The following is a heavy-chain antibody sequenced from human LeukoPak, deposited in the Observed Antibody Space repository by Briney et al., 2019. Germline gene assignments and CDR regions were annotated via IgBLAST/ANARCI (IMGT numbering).Heavy chain of an antibody. CDR2: ISVSGGST. J-gene: IGHJ4*02. Sequence: GGSLRLSCAASGFTFSSYAMSWVRQAPGKGLEWVSAISVSGGSTYYADSVNGRFTVSRDNSKNTLYLQMNSLRAEDTAVYYCAKDKDYGDYVLDYWGQGTLVTVSS. CDR3: AKDKDYGDYVLDY. CDR1: GFTFSSYA. V-gene: IGHV3-23*01. D-gene: IGHD4-17*01.